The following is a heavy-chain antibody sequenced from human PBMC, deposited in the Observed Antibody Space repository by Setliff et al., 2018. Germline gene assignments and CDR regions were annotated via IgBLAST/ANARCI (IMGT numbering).Heavy chain of an antibody. D-gene: IGHD3-10*01. CDR2: VDPKDGQA. CDR1: GYRFIVYY. V-gene: IGHV1-69-2*01. CDR3: ATDLAIRGVQFDY. J-gene: IGHJ4*02. Sequence: ASVKVSCKCSGYRFIVYYIHWVRQTPGKGLEWMGRVDPKDGQAIYAKKFQGRFTITADTSIDTAYMELSSLTSEDTAVYYCATDLAIRGVQFDYWGRGTLVTVSS.